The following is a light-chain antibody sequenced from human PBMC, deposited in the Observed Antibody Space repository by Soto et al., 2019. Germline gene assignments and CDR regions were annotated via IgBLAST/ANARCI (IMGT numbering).Light chain of an antibody. CDR3: QQSHGTPFT. CDR1: QSINTF. J-gene: IGKJ3*01. CDR2: AVS. Sequence: DIQMTQSPSSLPASVGDRVTITCRASQSINTFLNWYQQKPGKAPKLLISAVSSLQTGVPSRFSGSGSGTDFTLTISSLQPEDFATYYCQQSHGTPFTFGPGTKVDIK. V-gene: IGKV1-39*01.